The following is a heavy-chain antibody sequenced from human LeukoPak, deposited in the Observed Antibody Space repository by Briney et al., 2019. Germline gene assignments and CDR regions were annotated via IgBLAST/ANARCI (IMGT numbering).Heavy chain of an antibody. V-gene: IGHV3-7*03. J-gene: IGHJ4*02. Sequence: PGGSLRLSCAASGFTFSSYWMSWVRQAPGKGLEWVANIKDDGSEKYYVDSVKGRFTISRDDAKNSRYLQMNSLRAEDTAVYYCARARDSSWDYWGQGTLVTVSS. CDR2: IKDDGSEK. CDR3: ARARDSSWDY. CDR1: GFTFSSYW. D-gene: IGHD6-13*01.